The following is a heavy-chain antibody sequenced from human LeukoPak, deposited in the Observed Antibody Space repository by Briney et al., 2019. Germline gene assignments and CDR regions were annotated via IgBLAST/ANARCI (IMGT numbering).Heavy chain of an antibody. CDR3: AKSSSVAGYYYDSSGYFDY. J-gene: IGHJ4*02. CDR2: ISGSGGST. V-gene: IGHV3-23*01. Sequence: GGSLRLSCAASGFTFSSYAMSWVRQAPGKGLEWVSAISGSGGSTYYADSVKGRFTISRDNSKNTLYLQMNSLRTEDTAVYYCAKSSSVAGYYYDSSGYFDYWGQGTLVTVSS. D-gene: IGHD3-22*01. CDR1: GFTFSSYA.